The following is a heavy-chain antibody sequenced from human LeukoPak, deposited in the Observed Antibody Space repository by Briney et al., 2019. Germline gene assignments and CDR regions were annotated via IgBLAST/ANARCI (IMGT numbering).Heavy chain of an antibody. CDR1: GGSIRSAGYS. J-gene: IGHJ4*02. CDR3: VSQYCDGGNCYPYFDS. V-gene: IGHV4-30-2*01. Sequence: SETLSLTCAVSGGSIRSAGYSWNWIRQPPGKGLEWIGYSYESGTTYYNPSLESRVSISVDRSKNQLSLRLTSVTAADTAVYFCVSQYCDGGNCYPYFDSRGQGTLVTVSS. CDR2: SYESGTT. D-gene: IGHD2-15*01.